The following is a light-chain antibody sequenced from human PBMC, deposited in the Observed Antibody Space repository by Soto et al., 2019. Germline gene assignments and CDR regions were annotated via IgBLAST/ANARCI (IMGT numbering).Light chain of an antibody. CDR2: GAS. J-gene: IGKJ1*01. V-gene: IGKV3-15*01. CDR1: QSVSIN. CDR3: QQYNNWPPT. Sequence: EIVMTQSPATLSVSPGERATLSCRASQSVSINLAWYQQKPGQTRRLLIYGASTRATGIPARFSGSGSGTEFTLTISSLQSEDFEVYYCQQYNNWPPTFGQGTKVDIK.